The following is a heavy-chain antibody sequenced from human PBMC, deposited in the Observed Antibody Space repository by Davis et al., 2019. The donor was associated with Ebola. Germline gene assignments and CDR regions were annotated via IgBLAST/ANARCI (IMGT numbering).Heavy chain of an antibody. V-gene: IGHV4-59*12. CDR1: GGSISSYY. CDR3: ARGSRLLLRRGYYYYGMDV. CDR2: IYFTGTT. Sequence: SETLSLTCTVSGGSISSYYWSWIRQPPGKGLEWIGYIYFTGTTNYNPSLKSRVTISVDTSKNQFSLKLSSVTAADTAVYYCARGSRLLLRRGYYYYGMDVWGQGTTVTVSS. D-gene: IGHD3-22*01. J-gene: IGHJ6*02.